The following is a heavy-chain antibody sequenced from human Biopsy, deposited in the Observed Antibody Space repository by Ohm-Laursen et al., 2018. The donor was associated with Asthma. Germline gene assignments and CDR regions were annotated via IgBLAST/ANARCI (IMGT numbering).Heavy chain of an antibody. CDR1: GFSVSSNY. Sequence: SLRLSCTASGFSVSSNYMSWVRQAPGKGLGWVSVIYSGGSTYYADSVKGRFTISRDNSKNTLDLQMNSLRAEDTAVYYCAKHQLVRYLDYWGQGTLVTVSS. CDR2: IYSGGST. V-gene: IGHV3-53*01. J-gene: IGHJ4*02. CDR3: AKHQLVRYLDY. D-gene: IGHD6-13*01.